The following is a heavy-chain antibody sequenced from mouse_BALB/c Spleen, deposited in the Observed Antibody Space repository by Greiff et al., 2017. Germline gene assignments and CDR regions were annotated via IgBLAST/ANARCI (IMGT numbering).Heavy chain of an antibody. D-gene: IGHD1-1*01. CDR3: ARGSSYEFAY. CDR2: ISYDGSN. Sequence: DVKLQESGPGLVKPSQSLSLTCSVTGYSITSGYYWNWIRQFPGNKLEWMGYISYDGSNNYNPSLKNRISITRDTSKNQFFLKLNSVTTEDTATYYCARGSSYEFAYWGQGTLVTVSA. CDR1: GYSITSGYY. V-gene: IGHV3-6*02. J-gene: IGHJ3*01.